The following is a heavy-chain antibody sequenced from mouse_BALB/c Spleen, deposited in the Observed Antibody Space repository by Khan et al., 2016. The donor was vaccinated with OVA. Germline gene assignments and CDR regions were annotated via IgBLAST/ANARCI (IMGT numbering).Heavy chain of an antibody. CDR2: IDPASANV. CDR3: IRGAYSGLFSF. J-gene: IGHJ3*01. Sequence: VQLQQSGSEFVKPGASVKLSCTASGFNIKDTYMHWINQRPQQGLVWIGRIDPASANVRYDLKFQDKATITADASSNTAYLQLSSLTSEDSAVYYCIRGAYSGLFSFWGQGTLVTVSA. CDR1: GFNIKDTY. V-gene: IGHV14-3*02. D-gene: IGHD2-10*01.